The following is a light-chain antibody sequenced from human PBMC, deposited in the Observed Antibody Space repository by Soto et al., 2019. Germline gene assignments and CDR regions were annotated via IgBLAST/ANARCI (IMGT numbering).Light chain of an antibody. J-gene: IGLJ1*01. V-gene: IGLV2-14*01. CDR3: SSYTSSSTLV. Sequence: QSALTQPASVSGSPGQSITISCTGTSSDVGAYDYVSWYQQHPGEAPKLMIYEVSYRPSGLSHRFSGSKSGNTASLTISGLQTEDEADYYCSSYTSSSTLVFGTGTKVTVL. CDR1: SSDVGAYDY. CDR2: EVS.